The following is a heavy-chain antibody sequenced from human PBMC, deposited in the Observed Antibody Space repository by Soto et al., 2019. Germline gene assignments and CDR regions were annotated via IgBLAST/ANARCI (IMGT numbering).Heavy chain of an antibody. V-gene: IGHV1-3*01. D-gene: IGHD3-22*01. CDR2: INAGKGNT. Sequence: GASVKVSCKASGYTFTSYAIHWVRQAPGQRLEWMGWINAGKGNTKYSQKFQGRVTITRDTSASTAYMELSSLRSEDTAVYYCARDYYYDSSVNFDYWGHGTLVTVSS. J-gene: IGHJ4*01. CDR1: GYTFTSYA. CDR3: ARDYYYDSSVNFDY.